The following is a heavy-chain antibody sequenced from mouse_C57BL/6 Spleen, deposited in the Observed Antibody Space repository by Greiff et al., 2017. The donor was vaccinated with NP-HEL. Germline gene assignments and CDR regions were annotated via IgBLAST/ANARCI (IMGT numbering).Heavy chain of an antibody. V-gene: IGHV1-80*01. J-gene: IGHJ4*01. D-gene: IGHD1-1*01. CDR2: IYPGDGDT. CDR1: GYAFSSYW. CDR3: ASRAITTVVATRGAMDY. Sequence: VQLQQSGAELVKPGASVKISCKASGYAFSSYWRTWVKRRPGRGLEWIGQIYPGDGDTNYNGKFKGKATLTADKSSSTAYMQLSSLTSEDSAVYFCASRAITTVVATRGAMDYWGQGTSVTVSS.